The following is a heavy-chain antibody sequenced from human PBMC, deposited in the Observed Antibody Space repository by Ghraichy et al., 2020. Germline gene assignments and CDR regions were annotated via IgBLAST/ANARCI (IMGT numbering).Heavy chain of an antibody. Sequence: SETLSLTCTVSGGSISSSSYYWGWIRQPPGKGLEWIGSIYYSGSTYYNPSLKSRVTISVDTSKNQFSLKLSSVTAADTAVYYCAREDTYYYDSSGYQFDYWGQGTLVTVSS. V-gene: IGHV4-39*02. CDR1: GGSISSSSYY. D-gene: IGHD3-22*01. J-gene: IGHJ4*02. CDR2: IYYSGST. CDR3: AREDTYYYDSSGYQFDY.